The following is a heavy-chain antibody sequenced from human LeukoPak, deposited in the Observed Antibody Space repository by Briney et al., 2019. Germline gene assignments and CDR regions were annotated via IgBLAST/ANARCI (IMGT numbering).Heavy chain of an antibody. CDR1: GGSISSYY. J-gene: IGHJ4*02. CDR2: IYTSGST. CDR3: ARLTPLTIAPQYHFDY. V-gene: IGHV4-4*09. Sequence: SETLSLTCTVSGGSISSYYWSWIRQPPGKGLEWIGYIYTSGSTNYNPSLKSRVTISVDTSKNQFSLKLSSVTAADTAVYYCARLTPLTIAPQYHFDYWGQGTLVTVSS. D-gene: IGHD2-2*01.